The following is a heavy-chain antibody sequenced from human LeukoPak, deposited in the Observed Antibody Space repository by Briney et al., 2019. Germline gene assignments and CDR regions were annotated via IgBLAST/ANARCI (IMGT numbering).Heavy chain of an antibody. CDR1: GYTSTGYY. D-gene: IGHD3-10*01. V-gene: IGHV1-2*06. CDR3: ARAKGSITMVRGVTPYFDY. J-gene: IGHJ4*02. Sequence: ASVKVSCKASGYTSTGYYMHWVRQAPGQGLEWMGRINPNSGGTNYAQKFQGRVTMTRDTSISTAYMELSRLRSDDTAVYYCARAKGSITMVRGVTPYFDYWGQGTLVTVSS. CDR2: INPNSGGT.